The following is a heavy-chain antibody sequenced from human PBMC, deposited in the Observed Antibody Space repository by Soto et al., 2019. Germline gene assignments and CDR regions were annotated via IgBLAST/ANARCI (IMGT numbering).Heavy chain of an antibody. J-gene: IGHJ3*02. V-gene: IGHV4-39*01. Sequence: QLQLQESGPGLVKPSETLSLTCTVSGGSISRSSYYWGWIRQPPGKGLEWIGSSYYSGSTYYNPSLKSRVTISVDTSKNQFSLKLSSVTAADTAVYYCAGSKENDAFDIWGQGTMVTVSS. CDR1: GGSISRSSYY. CDR3: AGSKENDAFDI. CDR2: SYYSGST.